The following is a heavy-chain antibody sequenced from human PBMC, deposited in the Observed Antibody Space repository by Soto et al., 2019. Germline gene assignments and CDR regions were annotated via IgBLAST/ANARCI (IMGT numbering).Heavy chain of an antibody. CDR3: AKAYGWSRHYYYYYGMYV. J-gene: IGHJ6*02. D-gene: IGHD1-26*01. CDR2: ISGSGGST. V-gene: IGHV3-23*01. CDR1: GLTFSRYA. Sequence: EVQLLESGGGLVQPGGSLRLSCADSGLTFSRYAMCWVRQAPGKGLEWVSAISGSGGSTYYAASVKGRFTISRDNSKHALYLQMESLRAEDTAVYYCAKAYGWSRHYYYYYGMYVWGQGCTVTVCS.